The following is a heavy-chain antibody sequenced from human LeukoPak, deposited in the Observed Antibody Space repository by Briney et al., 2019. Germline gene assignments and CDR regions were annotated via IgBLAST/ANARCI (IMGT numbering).Heavy chain of an antibody. CDR1: GGSISSSSYY. D-gene: IGHD3-22*01. J-gene: IGHJ4*02. CDR2: IYYSGST. CDR3: ASSYYYDSSGYFYYFDY. V-gene: IGHV4-39*01. Sequence: PSETLSLTCTVSGGSISSSSYYWGWIRQPPGKGLEWIGSIYYSGSTYYNPSLKSRVTISVDTSKNQFSPKLSSVTAADTAVYYCASSYYYDSSGYFYYFDYWGQGTLVTVSS.